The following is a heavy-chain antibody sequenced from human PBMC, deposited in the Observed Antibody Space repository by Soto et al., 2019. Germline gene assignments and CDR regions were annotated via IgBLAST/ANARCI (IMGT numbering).Heavy chain of an antibody. CDR3: ARSGALYYYGSGSYHWFDP. CDR1: GGSFSSYY. CDR2: INHSGST. V-gene: IGHV4-34*01. D-gene: IGHD3-10*01. Sequence: PSETLSLTCAVYGGSFSSYYWSWIRQPPGKGLEWIGEINHSGSTNYNPSLKSRVTISVDTSKNQFSLKLSSVTAADTAVYYCARSGALYYYGSGSYHWFDPWGQGTLVTVSS. J-gene: IGHJ5*02.